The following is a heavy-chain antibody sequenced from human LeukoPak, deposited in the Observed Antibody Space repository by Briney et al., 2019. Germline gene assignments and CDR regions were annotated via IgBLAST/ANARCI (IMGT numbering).Heavy chain of an antibody. Sequence: GGSLRLSCAASGFTFIDYDMHWVRHVIGKGLEWVSAIGIRGDTHYSGSVKGRFTISRENAESSLYLQMNSLRAEDTAVYYCARGGIQVSGIDEFDYWGQGTLITVSS. J-gene: IGHJ4*02. CDR2: IGIRGDT. V-gene: IGHV3-13*01. CDR3: ARGGIQVSGIDEFDY. CDR1: GFTFIDYD. D-gene: IGHD6-19*01.